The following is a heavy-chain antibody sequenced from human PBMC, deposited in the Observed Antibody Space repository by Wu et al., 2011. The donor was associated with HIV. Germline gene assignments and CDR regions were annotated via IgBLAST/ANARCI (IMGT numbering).Heavy chain of an antibody. CDR1: RHFSSYA. D-gene: IGHD2-21*01. J-gene: IGHJ4*02. CDR2: IIPIFGTT. V-gene: IGHV1-69*14. CDR3: ARDLGGDEDC. Sequence: QVQLVQSGAGWKKAWVLGEGXLQGFWRHFSSYAINWVRQAPGQGLEWMGGIIPIFGTTNYAQKFRGRVSITADKSTSTAYMELSSLRSEDTAVYYCARDLGGDEDCWGQGTLVTVSS.